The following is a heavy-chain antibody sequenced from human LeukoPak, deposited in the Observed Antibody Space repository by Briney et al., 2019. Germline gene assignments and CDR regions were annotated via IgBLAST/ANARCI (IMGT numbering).Heavy chain of an antibody. J-gene: IGHJ4*02. CDR1: GYTFTSYD. D-gene: IGHD2-15*01. CDR3: ARDSRIGYCSGGSCYSYAY. Sequence: GASVKVSCKASGYTFTSYDINWVRQAPGQGLEWMGWISAYNGNTNYAQKLQGRVTMTTDTSTSTAYMELRSLGSDDTAVYYCARDSRIGYCSGGSCYSYAYWGQGTLVTVSS. CDR2: ISAYNGNT. V-gene: IGHV1-18*01.